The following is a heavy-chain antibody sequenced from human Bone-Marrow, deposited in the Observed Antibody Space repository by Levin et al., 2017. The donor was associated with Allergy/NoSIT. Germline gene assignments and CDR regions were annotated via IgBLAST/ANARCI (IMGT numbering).Heavy chain of an antibody. D-gene: IGHD3-22*01. CDR2: ISASGA. Sequence: GGSLRLSCAASGSTFRKLAMSWVRQAPGKGLEWVATISASGAYYADSVRGRFTISRDNSENTLDLQMNSLRVEDTALYYCAKDHDSDGYPTFDYWGQGTLVTVSS. V-gene: IGHV3-23*01. CDR1: GSTFRKLA. CDR3: AKDHDSDGYPTFDY. J-gene: IGHJ4*02.